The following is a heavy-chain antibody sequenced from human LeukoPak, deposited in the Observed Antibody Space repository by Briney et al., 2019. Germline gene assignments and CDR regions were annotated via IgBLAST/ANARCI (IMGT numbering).Heavy chain of an antibody. CDR1: GFTFSSYS. CDR2: ISGSGGST. V-gene: IGHV3-23*01. Sequence: PGGSLRLSCAASGFTFSSYSMNWVHQAPGKGLEWVSAISGSGGSTYYADSVKGRFTISRDNSKNTLYLQMNSLRAEDTAIYYCAREGPRGNSQFDYWGQGTLVTVSS. CDR3: AREGPRGNSQFDY. D-gene: IGHD2/OR15-2a*01. J-gene: IGHJ4*02.